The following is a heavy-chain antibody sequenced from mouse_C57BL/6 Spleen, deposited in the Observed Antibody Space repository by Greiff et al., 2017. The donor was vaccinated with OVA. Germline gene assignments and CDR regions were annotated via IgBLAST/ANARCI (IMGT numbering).Heavy chain of an antibody. CDR3: ARVYGYAMDY. D-gene: IGHD1-1*01. V-gene: IGHV1-82*01. Sequence: VQLQQSGPELVKPGASVKISCKASGYAFSSSWMNWVKQRPGKGLEWIGRIYPGDGDTNYNGKFKGKATLTADQSSSTAYMQLSSLTSEDSAVYFCARVYGYAMDYWGQGTSVTVSS. CDR1: GYAFSSSW. J-gene: IGHJ4*01. CDR2: IYPGDGDT.